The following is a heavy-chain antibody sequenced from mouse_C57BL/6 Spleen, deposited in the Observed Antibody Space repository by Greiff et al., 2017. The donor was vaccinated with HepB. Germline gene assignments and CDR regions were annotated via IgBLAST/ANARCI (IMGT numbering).Heavy chain of an antibody. Sequence: EVKVEESGPGLVKPSQSLSLTCSVTGYSITSGYYWNWIRQFPGNKLEWMGYISYDGSNNYNPSLKNRIAITRDTSKNQFFLKLNSVTTEDTATYYCARDRGYYYGSSYAMDYWGQGTSVTVSS. V-gene: IGHV3-6*01. CDR1: GYSITSGYY. CDR3: ARDRGYYYGSSYAMDY. D-gene: IGHD1-1*01. CDR2: ISYDGSN. J-gene: IGHJ4*01.